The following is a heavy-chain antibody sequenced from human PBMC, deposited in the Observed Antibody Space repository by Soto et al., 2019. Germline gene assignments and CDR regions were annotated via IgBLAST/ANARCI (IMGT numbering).Heavy chain of an antibody. D-gene: IGHD5-12*01. CDR2: INHSGST. V-gene: IGHV4-34*01. CDR1: GGSFSGYY. CDR3: ARGYLDIVATITPPYFDY. J-gene: IGHJ4*02. Sequence: SETLSLTCAVYGGSFSGYYWSWIRQPPGKGLEWIGEINHSGSTNYNPSLKSRVTISVDTSKNKFSLKLSSVTAADTAVYYCARGYLDIVATITPPYFDYWGQGTLVTVSS.